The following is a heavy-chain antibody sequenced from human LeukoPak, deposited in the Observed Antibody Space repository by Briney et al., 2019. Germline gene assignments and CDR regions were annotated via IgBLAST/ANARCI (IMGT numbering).Heavy chain of an antibody. Sequence: PSETLSLTCTVSGGSISSSSYYWGWIRQPPGKGLEWLGSIYYSGSTYYNPSLKSRVTISVDTSKNQFSLKLSSVTAADTAVYYCARLVTARQIVVVNDDAFDIWGQGTMVTVSS. J-gene: IGHJ3*02. CDR1: GGSISSSSYY. CDR2: IYYSGST. D-gene: IGHD3-22*01. V-gene: IGHV4-39*01. CDR3: ARLVTARQIVVVNDDAFDI.